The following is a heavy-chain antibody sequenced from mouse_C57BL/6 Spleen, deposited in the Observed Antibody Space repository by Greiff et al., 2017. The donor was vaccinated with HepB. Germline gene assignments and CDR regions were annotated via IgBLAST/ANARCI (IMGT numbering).Heavy chain of an antibody. V-gene: IGHV5-4*01. J-gene: IGHJ4*01. D-gene: IGHD3-1*01. CDR3: ARTAQGYAMDY. CDR2: ISDGGSYT. CDR1: GFTFSSYA. Sequence: EVHLVESGGGLVKPGGSLKLSCAASGFTFSSYAMSWVRQTPEKRLEWVATISDGGSYTYYPDNVKGRFTISRDNAKNNLYLQMSHLKSEDTAMYYCARTAQGYAMDYWGQGTSVTVSS.